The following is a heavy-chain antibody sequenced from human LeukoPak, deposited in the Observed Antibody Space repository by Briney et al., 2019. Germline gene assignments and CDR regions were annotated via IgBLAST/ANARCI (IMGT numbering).Heavy chain of an antibody. Sequence: GGSLRLSCAASGFTFSSYALSWVRQAPGKGLEWVSSISGGVENRYYADSVKGRFIISRDDSKNTFYLQMNSLRAEDTAVYHCAKGHDSGTYATLDYWGQGTLVTVSS. CDR2: ISGGVENR. CDR1: GFTFSSYA. V-gene: IGHV3-23*01. D-gene: IGHD3-10*01. J-gene: IGHJ4*02. CDR3: AKGHDSGTYATLDY.